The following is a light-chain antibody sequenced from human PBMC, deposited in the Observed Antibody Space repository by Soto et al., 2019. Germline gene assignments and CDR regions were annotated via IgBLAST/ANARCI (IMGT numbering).Light chain of an antibody. V-gene: IGKV1-5*03. CDR3: LQASTFPRT. CDR1: QSISRW. Sequence: DIHMTQSPSTLSASVGDRFTVTCRASQSISRWLAWFRHKPGKAPQLLIQTASTLVRETPSRFSGSGSGTDFLLTINNLQPEDFATYYCLQASTFPRTFGQGTKVDIK. J-gene: IGKJ1*01. CDR2: TAS.